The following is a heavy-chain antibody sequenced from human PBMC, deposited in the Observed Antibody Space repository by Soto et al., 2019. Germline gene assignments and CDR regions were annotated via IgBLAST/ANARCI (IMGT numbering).Heavy chain of an antibody. V-gene: IGHV4-59*01. CDR3: ARVETTRYYYGMDV. CDR1: GGSISSYY. CDR2: IYYSGST. J-gene: IGHJ6*02. D-gene: IGHD4-4*01. Sequence: SETLSLTCTVSGGSISSYYWSWIRQPPGKGLEWIGYIYYSGSTNYNPSLKSRVTISVDTSKNQFSLKLSSVTAADTAVYYCARVETTRYYYGMDVWGQGTTVTVSS.